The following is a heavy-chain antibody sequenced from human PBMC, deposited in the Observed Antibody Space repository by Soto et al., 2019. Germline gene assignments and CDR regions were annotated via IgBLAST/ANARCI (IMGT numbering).Heavy chain of an antibody. J-gene: IGHJ4*02. Sequence: VQLLDSGGGLVQPGGSLRLSCVASGFTFSRNAMSWVRQAPGKGLEWVSTISGGGGSTDYADSVKGRFTISRDNSKNTVFLQMYSLRAEDTAVYYCATYDSAGYCDFDYWGQGTLVTVSS. CDR3: ATYDSAGYCDFDY. CDR2: ISGGGGST. CDR1: GFTFSRNA. V-gene: IGHV3-23*01. D-gene: IGHD5-12*01.